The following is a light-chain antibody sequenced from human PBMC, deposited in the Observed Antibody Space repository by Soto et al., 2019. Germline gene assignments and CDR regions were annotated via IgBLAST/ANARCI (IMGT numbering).Light chain of an antibody. CDR2: GAS. Sequence: EIRLTQSPATLSVSPGVRSTLSCRASQSISDTLAWYQQKPGQAPRLLIYGASTRAPGFPARFSGSGSGTDFTLTISSLQSEDFAVYYCQQYNNWPWTFGQGTKVDIK. J-gene: IGKJ1*01. V-gene: IGKV3-15*01. CDR1: QSISDT. CDR3: QQYNNWPWT.